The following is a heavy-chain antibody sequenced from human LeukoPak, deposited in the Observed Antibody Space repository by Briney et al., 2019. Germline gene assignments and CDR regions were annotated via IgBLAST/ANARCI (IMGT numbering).Heavy chain of an antibody. CDR3: TTGPWIQLWFHPNY. D-gene: IGHD5-18*01. V-gene: IGHV3-15*01. J-gene: IGHJ4*02. CDR2: IKSKTDGGTT. CDR1: GFTFSNAW. Sequence: GGSLRLSCAASGFTFSNAWMSWVRQAPGKGLEWVGRIKSKTDGGTTDYAAPVKGRFTISRDDSKNTLYLQMNSLKTEDTAVYYCTTGPWIQLWFHPNYWGQGTLVTVSS.